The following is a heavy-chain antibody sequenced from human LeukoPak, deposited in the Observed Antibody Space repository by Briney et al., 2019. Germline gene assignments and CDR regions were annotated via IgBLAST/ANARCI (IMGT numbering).Heavy chain of an antibody. D-gene: IGHD1-26*01. CDR1: GGSISSGGYY. V-gene: IGHV4-31*03. J-gene: IGHJ5*02. CDR3: SGSLSSDWFDP. CDR2: IYYSGST. Sequence: SETLSLTCTVSGGSISSGGYYWSWIRQHPGKGLEWIGYIYYSGSTYYNPSLKSRVTISVDTSKNQFSLKLSSVTAADTAVYYCSGSLSSDWFDPWGQGTPVTVSS.